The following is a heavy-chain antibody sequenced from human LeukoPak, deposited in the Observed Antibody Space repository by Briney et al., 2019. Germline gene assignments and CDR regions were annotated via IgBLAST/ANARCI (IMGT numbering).Heavy chain of an antibody. CDR2: IRYDGSNK. CDR3: ATLDPVDSRLMFDL. CDR1: GFTFSSYG. V-gene: IGHV3-30*02. J-gene: IGHJ2*01. D-gene: IGHD3-22*01. Sequence: GGSLRLSCAASGFTFSSYGMHWVRQAPGKGLEWVAFIRYDGSNKYYADSVKGRFTISRDNSKNTLYLQMNSLRAEDTAVYYCATLDPVDSRLMFDLWGRGTLVTVSS.